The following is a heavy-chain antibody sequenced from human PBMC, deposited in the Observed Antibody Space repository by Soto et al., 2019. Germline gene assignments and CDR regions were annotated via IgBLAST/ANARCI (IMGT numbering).Heavy chain of an antibody. V-gene: IGHV3-23*01. Sequence: EVQLLESGGGLVQPGGSLRLSCAASGVTFSTYAMSRVRQAPGKGLEWVSAISRSGGSTYYADSVKGRFTVSRDNPENMLYLQMNSLRAEDTAVYFCAKGSASTYYFDSWGQGTLVTVSS. CDR2: ISRSGGST. D-gene: IGHD6-19*01. CDR1: GVTFSTYA. CDR3: AKGSASTYYFDS. J-gene: IGHJ4*02.